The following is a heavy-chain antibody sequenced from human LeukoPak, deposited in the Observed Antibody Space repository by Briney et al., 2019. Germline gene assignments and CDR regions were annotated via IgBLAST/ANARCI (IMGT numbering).Heavy chain of an antibody. V-gene: IGHV1-69*13. CDR1: GAPLTSYA. CDR3: ARFFGARGFDY. D-gene: IGHD3-10*01. Sequence: SVKVSCKASGAPLTSYAISWVGQAPGQGLKWMGGIIPIFGTANYAQKFQGRVTITADESTSTAYMELSSLRSEDTAVYYCARFFGARGFDYWGQGTLVTVSS. J-gene: IGHJ4*02. CDR2: IIPIFGTA.